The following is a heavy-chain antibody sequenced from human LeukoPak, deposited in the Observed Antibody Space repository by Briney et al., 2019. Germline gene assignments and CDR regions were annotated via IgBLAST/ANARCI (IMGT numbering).Heavy chain of an antibody. J-gene: IGHJ3*02. CDR1: GFTFGSYA. CDR2: ISGSGGST. Sequence: PGGSLRLSCAASGFTFGSYAMSWVRQAPGKGLEWVSAISGSGGSTYYADSVKGRFTISRDNSKNTLYLQMNSLRAEDTAVYYCATEGYYYDSSGYPGAGLDAFDIWGQGTMVTVSS. V-gene: IGHV3-23*01. D-gene: IGHD3-22*01. CDR3: ATEGYYYDSSGYPGAGLDAFDI.